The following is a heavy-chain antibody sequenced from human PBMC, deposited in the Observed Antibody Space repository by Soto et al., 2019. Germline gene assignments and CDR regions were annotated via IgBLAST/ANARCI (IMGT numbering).Heavy chain of an antibody. CDR3: ARGVTYYDILTGCDAFDI. Sequence: SETLSLTCTVSGGSISSYYWSWIRQPPGKGLEWIGYIYYSGSTNYNPSLKSRVTISVDTSKNQFSLKLSSVTAADTAVYYCARGVTYYDILTGCDAFDIWGQGKMVTVS. J-gene: IGHJ3*02. V-gene: IGHV4-59*01. CDR2: IYYSGST. CDR1: GGSISSYY. D-gene: IGHD3-9*01.